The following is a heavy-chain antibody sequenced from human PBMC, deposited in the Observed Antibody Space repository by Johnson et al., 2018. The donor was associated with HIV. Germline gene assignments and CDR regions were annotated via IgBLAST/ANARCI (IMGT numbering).Heavy chain of an antibody. V-gene: IGHV3-7*03. D-gene: IGHD6-6*01. CDR3: AKSFSEVAARPVAFDI. CDR2: IKQDGSER. Sequence: VQLVESGGGLVQPGGSLRLSCAASGFTFSSYWMTWVRQAPGKGLEWVANIKQDGSERYYVDSVKGRFTISRDNAKNKLYLQMNSLRAEDTAVYYCAKSFSEVAARPVAFDIWGQGTMVTVSS. CDR1: GFTFSSYW. J-gene: IGHJ3*02.